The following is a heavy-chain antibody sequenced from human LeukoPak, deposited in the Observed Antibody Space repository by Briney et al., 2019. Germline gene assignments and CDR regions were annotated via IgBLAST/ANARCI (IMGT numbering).Heavy chain of an antibody. J-gene: IGHJ6*02. D-gene: IGHD3-22*01. CDR1: GFTFSSYA. V-gene: IGHV3-23*01. Sequence: GGSLRLSCAASGFTFSSYAMSWVRQAPGKGLEWVSVISGSGGSTYYAGSVKGRFTISRDNSKNTLYLQMNSLRAEDTAVYYCARVNYYDSSGYYRYYYYGMDVWGQGTTVTVSS. CDR3: ARVNYYDSSGYYRYYYYGMDV. CDR2: ISGSGGST.